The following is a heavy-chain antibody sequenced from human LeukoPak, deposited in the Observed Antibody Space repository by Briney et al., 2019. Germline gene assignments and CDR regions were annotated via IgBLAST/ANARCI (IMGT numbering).Heavy chain of an antibody. CDR2: IRHVGSDK. D-gene: IGHD3-10*01. V-gene: IGHV3-30*02. Sequence: GGSLRLSCEASGFTFSKYGMHWVRQAPGKGLEWVAFIRHVGSDKYYIDSVKDRFIISRDNSKNTLYLQMNSLRTDDTAVYYCATEFNYYGSGSYGWGQGTLVTVSS. CDR3: ATEFNYYGSGSYG. CDR1: GFTFSKYG. J-gene: IGHJ4*02.